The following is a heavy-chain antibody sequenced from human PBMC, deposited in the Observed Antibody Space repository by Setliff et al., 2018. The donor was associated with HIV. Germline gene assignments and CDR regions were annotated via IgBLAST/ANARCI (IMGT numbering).Heavy chain of an antibody. J-gene: IGHJ4*02. CDR1: GFTFSDYS. CDR2: ISSISTTT. V-gene: IGHV3-48*01. Sequence: GESLKISCEASGFTFSDYSMNWVRQAPGKGLEWISYISSISTTTHYADSVKGRFTITRDNAKDSLYLQMNSLGAEDTAVYFCARPHYYDSNGYYQAFDNWGQGTPVTVSS. CDR3: ARPHYYDSNGYYQAFDN. D-gene: IGHD3-22*01.